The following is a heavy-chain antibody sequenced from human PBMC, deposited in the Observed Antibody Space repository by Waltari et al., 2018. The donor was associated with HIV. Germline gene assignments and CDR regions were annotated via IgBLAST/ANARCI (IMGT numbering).Heavy chain of an antibody. CDR1: GNHFAGYW. V-gene: IGHV5-51*01. J-gene: IGHJ3*02. CDR3: ARRKGDYRTAFDI. D-gene: IGHD4-17*01. CDR2: IYPGDSDA. Sequence: EEKLVQSGAAVKEPGESLTISCKSLGNHFAGYWVGWVRQMPGKGLEWMGVIYPGDSDAVYSPSFQGRVIMSTDSSISTVYLQWSSLRASDTAMYYCARRKGDYRTAFDIWGQGTMVTASS.